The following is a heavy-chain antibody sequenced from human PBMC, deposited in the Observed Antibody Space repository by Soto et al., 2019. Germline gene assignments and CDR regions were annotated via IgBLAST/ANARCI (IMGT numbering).Heavy chain of an antibody. V-gene: IGHV4-59*11. J-gene: IGHJ4*02. CDR3: SRANWYSEY. CDR1: GGSINNHY. CDR2: IYYTGST. D-gene: IGHD7-27*01. Sequence: QVHLQESGPGLVKPSETLSLTCTVSGGSINNHYWSWIRQPPGKGLEWIGYIYYTGSTNYNPSLESRVTISADSSKNLVSLNPTSLSAADTAIYYCSRANWYSEYWGQGTVVTVSS.